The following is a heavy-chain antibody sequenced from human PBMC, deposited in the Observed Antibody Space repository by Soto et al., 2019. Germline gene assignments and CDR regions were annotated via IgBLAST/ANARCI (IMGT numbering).Heavy chain of an antibody. V-gene: IGHV3-23*01. J-gene: IGHJ6*02. Sequence: GGSVRLSGADSGFAFSGYPLSWVRQAPGKGLEWVSAISGSGGSTYYADSVKGRFTISRDNSKNTLYLQMNSLRAEDTAVYYCAKDVKRYYYGSGSYYIGSGGMDVWGQGTTVTVS. CDR3: AKDVKRYYYGSGSYYIGSGGMDV. CDR1: GFAFSGYP. D-gene: IGHD3-10*01. CDR2: ISGSGGST.